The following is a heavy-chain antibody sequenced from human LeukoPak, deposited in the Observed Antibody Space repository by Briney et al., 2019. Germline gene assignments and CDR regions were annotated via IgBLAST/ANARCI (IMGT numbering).Heavy chain of an antibody. Sequence: ASVKVSCKASGYTFINYAINWGRQAPGQRLEWVGWINAVNGNTKYSPKFQGRVSITRDTSASTAYMELSSLRSEDTAVYYCARLSRGSYHFDYWGQGTLVTVSS. V-gene: IGHV1-3*01. CDR1: GYTFINYA. CDR2: INAVNGNT. D-gene: IGHD1-26*01. J-gene: IGHJ4*02. CDR3: ARLSRGSYHFDY.